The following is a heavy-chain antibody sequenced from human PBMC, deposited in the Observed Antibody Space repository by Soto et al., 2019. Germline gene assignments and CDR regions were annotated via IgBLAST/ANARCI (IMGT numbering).Heavy chain of an antibody. V-gene: IGHV3-30-3*01. D-gene: IGHD3-3*01. CDR1: GFTFSSYA. J-gene: IGHJ6*02. CDR2: ISYDGSNK. Sequence: QVQLVESGGGVVQPGRSLRLSCAASGFTFSSYAMHCVRQAPGKGLEWVAVISYDGSNKYYADSVKGRFTISRDNSKNTLYLQMNSLRAEDTAVYYCAREGQRITIFGVVTYYGMDVWGQGTTVTVSS. CDR3: AREGQRITIFGVVTYYGMDV.